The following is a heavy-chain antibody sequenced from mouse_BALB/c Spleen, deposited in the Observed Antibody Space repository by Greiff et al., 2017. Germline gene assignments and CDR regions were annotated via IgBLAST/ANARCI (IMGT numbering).Heavy chain of an antibody. CDR3: ARRGPNYYAMDY. CDR1: GYTFTSYW. Sequence: QVHVKQPGAELVKPGASVKLSCKASGYTFTSYWMHWVKQRPGQGLEWIGEIDPSDSYTNYNQKFKGKATLTVDKSSSTAYMQLSSLTSEDSAVYYCARRGPNYYAMDYWGQGTSVTVSS. J-gene: IGHJ4*01. V-gene: IGHV1-69*02. CDR2: IDPSDSYT.